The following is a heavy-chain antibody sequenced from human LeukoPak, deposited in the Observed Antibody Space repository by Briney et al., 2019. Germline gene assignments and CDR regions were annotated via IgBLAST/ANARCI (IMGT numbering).Heavy chain of an antibody. J-gene: IGHJ6*03. CDR3: ARGKRGGYDYYYYYYMDV. D-gene: IGHD5-12*01. CDR1: GVSISSYY. V-gene: IGHV4-59*01. CDR2: IYYSGST. Sequence: SETLSLTCTVSGVSISSYYWSWIRQPPGKGLEWIGYIYYSGSTNYNPSLKSRVTISVDTSNNQFSLKLRSVTAADTAVYYCARGKRGGYDYYYYYYMDVWGKGTTVTVSS.